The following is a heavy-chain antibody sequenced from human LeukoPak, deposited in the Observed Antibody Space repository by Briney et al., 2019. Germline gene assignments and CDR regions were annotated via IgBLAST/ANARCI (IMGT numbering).Heavy chain of an antibody. Sequence: GGSLRLSCAASGFTFSSYGMHWVRQAPGKGLEWVAVISYDGSNKYYADSVKGRFTISRDNSKNTLYLQMNSLRAEDTAVYYCAYMVRGGGIDPWGQGTLVTVSS. CDR3: AYMVRGGGIDP. CDR2: ISYDGSNK. D-gene: IGHD3-10*01. J-gene: IGHJ5*02. V-gene: IGHV3-30*03. CDR1: GFTFSSYG.